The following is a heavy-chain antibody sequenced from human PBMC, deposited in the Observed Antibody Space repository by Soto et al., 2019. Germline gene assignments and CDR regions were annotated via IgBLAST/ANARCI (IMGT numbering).Heavy chain of an antibody. J-gene: IGHJ4*02. CDR1: GFTFCSYA. Sequence: GGALRLSFAASGFTFCSYAMSWVRPAPGGGVEWVSAISGSGGSTYYADSVKGRFTISRDNSKNTLYLQMNSLRAEDTAVYYCAKVSPDILTGYYPAGYFDYWGQGTLVTVSS. CDR3: AKVSPDILTGYYPAGYFDY. D-gene: IGHD3-9*01. V-gene: IGHV3-23*01. CDR2: ISGSGGST.